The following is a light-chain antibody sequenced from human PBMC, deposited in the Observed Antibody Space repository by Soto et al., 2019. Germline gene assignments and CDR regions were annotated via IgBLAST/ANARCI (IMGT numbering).Light chain of an antibody. V-gene: IGLV2-14*01. CDR2: EVT. CDR3: SSYTSRNTLA. J-gene: IGLJ2*01. Sequence: QSVLTQPASVSGSPGQSITISCTGTSSDVGGYNFVSWYQQHPGKAPKLMIYEVTDRPSGVSNRFSGSKSGSTASLTISGLQAEDEADYYCSSYTSRNTLAFGGGTKLIVL. CDR1: SSDVGGYNF.